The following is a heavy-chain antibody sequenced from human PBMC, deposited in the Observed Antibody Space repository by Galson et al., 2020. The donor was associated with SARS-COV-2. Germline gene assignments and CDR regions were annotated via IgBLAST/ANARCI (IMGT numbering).Heavy chain of an antibody. CDR1: GYTLTELS. CDR2: FDPEAGET. D-gene: IGHD2-2*01. CDR3: AGADCSSSSCYLSVYDRRWFDP. J-gene: IGHJ5*02. V-gene: IGHV1-24*01. Sequence: ASVKVSCKVSGYTLTELSMHWVRQAPGKGLAWMGGFDPEAGETIYEQKFQGRVTMTEDTSTDTAYMELSSLRSEDTAVYYCAGADCSSSSCYLSVYDRRWFDPWGQGTLVTVSS.